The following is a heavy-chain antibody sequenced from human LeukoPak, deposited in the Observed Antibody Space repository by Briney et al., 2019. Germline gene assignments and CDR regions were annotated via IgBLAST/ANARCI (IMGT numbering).Heavy chain of an antibody. V-gene: IGHV3-7*01. J-gene: IGHJ4*02. Sequence: HPGGSLRLSCAASGFIFSTYWMSWVRQAPGKGLEWVANIRQDGNKIYYVDSVKGRFTISRDNAKNSLYLQMNSLRAEDTAVYYCARDGTWGQGTLVTVSS. CDR2: IRQDGNKI. CDR1: GFIFSTYW. CDR3: ARDGT.